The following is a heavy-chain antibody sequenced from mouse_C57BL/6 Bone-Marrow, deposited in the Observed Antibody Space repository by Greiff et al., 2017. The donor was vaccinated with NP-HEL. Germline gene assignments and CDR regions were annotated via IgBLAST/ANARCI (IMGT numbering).Heavy chain of an antibody. D-gene: IGHD4-1*01. CDR2: IDPSDSYT. Sequence: QVQLQQPGAELVRPGTSVKLSCKASGYTFTSYWMHWVKQRPGQGLEWIGVIDPSDSYTNYNQKFKGKATLTVDTSSSTAYMQLSSLTSEDSAVYYCARGTGVDWYFDVWGTGTTVTVSS. CDR1: GYTFTSYW. J-gene: IGHJ1*03. CDR3: ARGTGVDWYFDV. V-gene: IGHV1-59*01.